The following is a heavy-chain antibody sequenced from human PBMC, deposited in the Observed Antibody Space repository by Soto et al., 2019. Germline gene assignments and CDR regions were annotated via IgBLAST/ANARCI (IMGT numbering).Heavy chain of an antibody. D-gene: IGHD1-26*01. Sequence: GSLRLSCAASGFTFSSSAMSWVRQAPGKGLEWVSATSDSGGTTYYADSVKGRFTISRDNPRNTLFLQMDNMRAEDTAVYYCATERGRAFDVWGQGTVVTVSS. CDR1: GFTFSSSA. J-gene: IGHJ3*01. CDR3: ATERGRAFDV. V-gene: IGHV3-23*01. CDR2: TSDSGGTT.